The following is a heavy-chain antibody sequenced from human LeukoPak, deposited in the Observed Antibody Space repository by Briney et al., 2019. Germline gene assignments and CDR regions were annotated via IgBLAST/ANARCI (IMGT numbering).Heavy chain of an antibody. CDR3: ARDPGYCSGGSCYFDY. V-gene: IGHV3-7*01. J-gene: IGHJ4*02. D-gene: IGHD2-15*01. Sequence: GGSLRLSCAASGFTFSSYWMCWVRQAPGKGLEWVANIKQDGSEKYYVDSVKGRFTISRDNAKNSLYLQMNSLRAEDTAVYYCARDPGYCSGGSCYFDYWGQGTLVTVSS. CDR1: GFTFSSYW. CDR2: IKQDGSEK.